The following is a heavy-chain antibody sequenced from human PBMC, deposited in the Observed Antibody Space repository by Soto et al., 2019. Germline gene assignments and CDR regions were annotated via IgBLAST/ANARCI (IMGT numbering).Heavy chain of an antibody. CDR2: TYSGCGT. V-gene: IGHV3-66*01. J-gene: IGHJ4*02. CDR3: ARNVPVTALIY. CDR1: GVTVGNNY. Sequence: EVRLVESGGGLVQPGGSLRLSCAASGVTVGNNYMSWVRQAPGKGLEWVSVTYSGCGTRYADSVHGRFTMSRDSTKNTVYLQMERLRADDTAVYFCARNVPVTALIYWGQGSLVTVSS. D-gene: IGHD4-17*01.